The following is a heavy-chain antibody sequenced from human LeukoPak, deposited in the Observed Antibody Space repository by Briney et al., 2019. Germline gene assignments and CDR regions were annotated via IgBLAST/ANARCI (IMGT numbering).Heavy chain of an antibody. CDR1: GGSISSSSYY. V-gene: IGHV4-39*01. Sequence: PSETLSLTCTVSGGSISSSSYYWGWIRQPPGKGLEWIGSIYYSGSTYYNPSLKSRVTISVDTSKNQFSLKLSSVTAADTAVYYCASQDGSGWRTVDALDIWGQGTMVTVSS. CDR3: ASQDGSGWRTVDALDI. J-gene: IGHJ3*02. CDR2: IYYSGST. D-gene: IGHD6-19*01.